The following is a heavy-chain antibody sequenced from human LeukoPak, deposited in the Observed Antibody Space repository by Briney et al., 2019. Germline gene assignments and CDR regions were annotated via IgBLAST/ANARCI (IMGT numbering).Heavy chain of an antibody. Sequence: GGSLRLSCAASGFTFSSYAMSWVRQAPGKGLEWVSAISGSGDMTYYADSVEGRFTISRDNSKKTLYLQMNSLRAEDTATYYCARDRVVGVTKFDYWGQGTLITVSS. D-gene: IGHD1-26*01. CDR1: GFTFSSYA. V-gene: IGHV3-23*01. CDR2: ISGSGDMT. CDR3: ARDRVVGVTKFDY. J-gene: IGHJ4*02.